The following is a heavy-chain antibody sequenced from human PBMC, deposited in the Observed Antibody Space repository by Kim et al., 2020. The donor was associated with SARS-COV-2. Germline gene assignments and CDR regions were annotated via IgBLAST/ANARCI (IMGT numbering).Heavy chain of an antibody. J-gene: IGHJ5*02. V-gene: IGHV3-30*12. CDR3: ARGPEQQVVLGWFDP. Sequence: GGSLRLSCATSGFTFSSFGMHWVRQAPGNGLEWVAAISFEGSETYYADSVKGRFTISRDNSKNTLHLQMDSLRAEDTSVYYCARGPEQQVVLGWFDPGG. CDR1: GFTFSSFG. CDR2: ISFEGSET. D-gene: IGHD2-15*01.